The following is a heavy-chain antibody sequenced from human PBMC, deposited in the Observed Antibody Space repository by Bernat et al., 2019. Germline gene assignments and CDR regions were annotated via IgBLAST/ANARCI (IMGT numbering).Heavy chain of an antibody. CDR1: GFTFNNYW. CDR2: IKQDGSVK. Sequence: EVQLVESGGGLVQPGESLRLSCAASGFTFNNYWMSWVRQVPGKGLEWVANIKQDGSVKYYMESVKGRLTISRDNAKNSLFLQLNSLRAEDTAVYYCERIGYYSSSFDYWGQGSLVTVSS. CDR3: ERIGYYSSSFDY. J-gene: IGHJ4*02. V-gene: IGHV3-7*03. D-gene: IGHD6-6*01.